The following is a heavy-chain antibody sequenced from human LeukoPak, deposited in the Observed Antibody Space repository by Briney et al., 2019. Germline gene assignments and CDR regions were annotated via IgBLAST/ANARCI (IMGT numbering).Heavy chain of an antibody. D-gene: IGHD2-8*01. V-gene: IGHV3-48*01. CDR1: GFTFSSYS. Sequence: QAGGSLRLSCAASGFTFSSYSMNWVRQAPGKGLEWVSYISSSSSTIYYADSVKGRFTISRDNAKNSLHLQMNSLRAEDTAVYYCARDGIVLMVYAIKAFDYWGQGTLVTVSS. CDR3: ARDGIVLMVYAIKAFDY. J-gene: IGHJ4*02. CDR2: ISSSSSTI.